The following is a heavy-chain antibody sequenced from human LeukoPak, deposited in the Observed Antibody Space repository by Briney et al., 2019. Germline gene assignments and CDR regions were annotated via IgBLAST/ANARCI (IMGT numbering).Heavy chain of an antibody. D-gene: IGHD3-9*01. CDR1: GGSISSSSYY. V-gene: IGHV4-39*01. J-gene: IGHJ4*02. Sequence: KPSETLSLTCTVSGGSISSSSYYWGWIRQPPGKGLEWIGSIYYSGSTYYNPSLKSRVTISVDTSKNQFSLKLSSVTAADTAVYYCARHREFPTFLTGFDYWGQGTLVTVSS. CDR3: ARHREFPTFLTGFDY. CDR2: IYYSGST.